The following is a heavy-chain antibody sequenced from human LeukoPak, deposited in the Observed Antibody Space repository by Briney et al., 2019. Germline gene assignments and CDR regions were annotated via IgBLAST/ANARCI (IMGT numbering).Heavy chain of an antibody. CDR2: IYYSGST. CDR3: ARGPLKPDY. J-gene: IGHJ4*02. V-gene: IGHV4-39*07. CDR1: GGSISSSSYY. Sequence: SETLSLTCTVSGGSISSSSYYWGWIRQPPGKGLEWIGSIYYSGSTYYNPSLKSRVTISVDTSKNQFSLKLSSVTAADTAVYYCARGPLKPDYWGQGTLVTVSS.